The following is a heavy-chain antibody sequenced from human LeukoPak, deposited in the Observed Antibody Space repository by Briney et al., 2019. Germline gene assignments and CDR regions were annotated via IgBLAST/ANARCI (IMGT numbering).Heavy chain of an antibody. D-gene: IGHD2-2*01. J-gene: IGHJ3*02. CDR3: VRGFKSSTSREAFDI. Sequence: VASLKVSCKASGYTFTSYDINWVRQATGQGLEWMGWMNPNSGNTGYAQKFQGRVTMTRNTSISTAYMELSSLRSEDTAVYYCVRGFKSSTSREAFDIWGQGTMVTVSS. V-gene: IGHV1-8*01. CDR1: GYTFTSYD. CDR2: MNPNSGNT.